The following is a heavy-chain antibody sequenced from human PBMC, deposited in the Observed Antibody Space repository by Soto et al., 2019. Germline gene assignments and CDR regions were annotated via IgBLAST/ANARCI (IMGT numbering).Heavy chain of an antibody. CDR3: ARFRVDDSSGYYFRWFDP. CDR2: IYHSGST. D-gene: IGHD3-22*01. Sequence: PSETLSLTCAVSGGSISSSNWWSWVRQPPGKGLEWIGEIYHSGSTNYNPSLKGRVTISVDKSKNQFSLKLSSVTAADTAVYYCARFRVDDSSGYYFRWFDPWGQGTLVTVSS. CDR1: GGSISSSNW. J-gene: IGHJ5*02. V-gene: IGHV4-4*02.